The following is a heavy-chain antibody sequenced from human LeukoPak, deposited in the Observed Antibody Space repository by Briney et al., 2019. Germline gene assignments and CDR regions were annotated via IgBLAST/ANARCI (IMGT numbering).Heavy chain of an antibody. J-gene: IGHJ5*02. V-gene: IGHV1-69*05. CDR2: IIPIFGTA. D-gene: IGHD3-10*01. CDR1: GGTFSSYA. CDR3: ARGVMGKTYYSNWFDP. Sequence: SVKVSCKASGGTFSSYAISWVRQAPGQGLEWMGGIIPIFGTANYAQKFQGRVTITTDESTSTAYMELSSLRSEDTAVYYCARGVMGKTYYSNWFDPWGQGTLVTVSS.